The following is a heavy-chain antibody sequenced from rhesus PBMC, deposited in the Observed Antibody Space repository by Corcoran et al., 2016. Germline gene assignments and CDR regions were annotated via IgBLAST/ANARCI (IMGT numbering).Heavy chain of an antibody. D-gene: IGHD3-16*01. V-gene: IGHV4-173*01. CDR2: ISGSGGSA. CDR3: ARDLYYYSGSYY. J-gene: IGHJ4*01. CDR1: GGAISSHY. Sequence: QLQLQESGPGLVKPSETLSLTCAVSGGAISSHYRSWIRQPPRKGLEWIGRISGSGGSADYNPSLKSRVTISTDTSKNQFSLKLSSVTAADTAVYYCARDLYYYSGSYYWGQGVLVTVSS.